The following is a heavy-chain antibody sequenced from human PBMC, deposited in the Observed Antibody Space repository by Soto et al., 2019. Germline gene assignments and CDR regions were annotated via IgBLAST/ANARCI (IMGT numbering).Heavy chain of an antibody. J-gene: IGHJ3*02. CDR1: GFTFSSYD. Sequence: PGGSLRLSCAASGFTFSSYDMHWVRQPTGKVLEWVAAIGIAGDTYYADSVKGRFTISRDNAKNSLYLQMNSLRAEDTAVYYCARGDYYDTTGPFSDAFDIWGQGTMVTVSS. D-gene: IGHD3-22*01. CDR2: IGIAGDT. CDR3: ARGDYYDTTGPFSDAFDI. V-gene: IGHV3-13*04.